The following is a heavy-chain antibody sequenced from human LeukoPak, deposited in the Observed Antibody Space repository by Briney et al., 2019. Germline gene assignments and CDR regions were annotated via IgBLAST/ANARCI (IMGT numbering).Heavy chain of an antibody. CDR1: GGSISSYY. Sequence: SETLSLTCTVSGGSISSYYWSWIRQPPGKGLEWIGYIYTSGSTNYNPSLKSRVTISVDTSKNQFSLKLSSVTAADTAVYYCARGRANSSPSDYWGQGTLVTVSS. CDR3: ARGRANSSPSDY. V-gene: IGHV4-4*09. D-gene: IGHD6-13*01. CDR2: IYTSGST. J-gene: IGHJ4*02.